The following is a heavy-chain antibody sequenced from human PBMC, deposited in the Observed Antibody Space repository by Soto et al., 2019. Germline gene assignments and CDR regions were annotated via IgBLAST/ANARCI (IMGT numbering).Heavy chain of an antibody. CDR2: INHSGST. Sequence: SETLSLTCAVYGGSFSGYYWSWIRQPPGKGLEWIGEINHSGSTNYNPSLKSRVTISVDTSKNQFSLKLSSVTAADTAVYYCAQTSTGYCTNGVCYIDDYWGQGTLVTVSS. CDR1: GGSFSGYY. D-gene: IGHD2-8*01. J-gene: IGHJ4*02. V-gene: IGHV4-34*01. CDR3: AQTSTGYCTNGVCYIDDY.